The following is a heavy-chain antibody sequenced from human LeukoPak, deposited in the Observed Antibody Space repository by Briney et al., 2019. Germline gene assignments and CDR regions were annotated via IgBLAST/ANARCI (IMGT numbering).Heavy chain of an antibody. CDR3: ARPQGAARHFAFDI. CDR1: GFTFSSYS. D-gene: IGHD6-6*01. J-gene: IGHJ3*02. Sequence: GGSLRLSCAASGFTFSSYSMNWVRQAPGKGLEWVSSISSSSSYIYYADSVKGRFTISRDNAKNSLYLQMNSLRAEDTAVYYCARPQGAARHFAFDIWGQGTMVTVSS. CDR2: ISSSSSYI. V-gene: IGHV3-21*01.